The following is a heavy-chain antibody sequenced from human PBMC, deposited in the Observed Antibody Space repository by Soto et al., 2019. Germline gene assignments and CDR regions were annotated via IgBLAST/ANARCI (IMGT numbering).Heavy chain of an antibody. D-gene: IGHD2-2*01. V-gene: IGHV1-69*01. J-gene: IGHJ3*01. CDR2: ILPIFGTS. CDR1: GGIFSRHG. Sequence: QVQLVQSGAEVKKPASSVKVSCKASGGIFSRHGINWVRQAPGQGLEWMGGILPIFGTSKYAEKFQGRVTITADESTSTVYMHLSSLTSEDTGVYFCARSQGGEFQLLYALDEWGQGTMVTVSS. CDR3: ARSQGGEFQLLYALDE.